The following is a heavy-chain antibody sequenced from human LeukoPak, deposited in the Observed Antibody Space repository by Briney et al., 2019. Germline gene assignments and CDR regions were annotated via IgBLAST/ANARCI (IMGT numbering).Heavy chain of an antibody. J-gene: IGHJ4*02. D-gene: IGHD5-24*01. V-gene: IGHV3-48*03. CDR1: DFTFSSYE. CDR3: AFRTGYKPFAGY. CDR2: ISSSGSTI. Sequence: GSLRLSCAASDFTFSSYEMNWVRQAPGKGLEWVSYISSSGSTIYYADSVKGRFTISRDNAKNSLYLQMNSLRAEDTAVYYCAFRTGYKPFAGYWGQGTLVTVSS.